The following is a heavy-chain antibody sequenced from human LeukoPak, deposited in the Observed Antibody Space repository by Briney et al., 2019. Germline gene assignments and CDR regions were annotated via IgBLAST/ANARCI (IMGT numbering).Heavy chain of an antibody. Sequence: SETLSLTCTVSSGSISSSSYYWGWIRQPPGKGLEWIGSIYYSGSTYYNPSLKSRATMSVDTSKYQFYLKLSSVTAADTAVYYCARTLNKYSGSHYRGYAYWGQGTLVTVSS. V-gene: IGHV4-39*01. CDR1: SGSISSSSYY. D-gene: IGHD1-26*01. CDR2: IYYSGST. J-gene: IGHJ4*02. CDR3: ARTLNKYSGSHYRGYAY.